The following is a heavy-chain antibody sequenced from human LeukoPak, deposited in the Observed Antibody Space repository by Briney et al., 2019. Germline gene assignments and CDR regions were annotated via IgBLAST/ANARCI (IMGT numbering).Heavy chain of an antibody. CDR2: IRGGGARP. V-gene: IGHV3-23*01. Sequence: PGGSLRLSCAASGFTFSSYGMHWVRQAPGKGLEWVSYIRGGGARPLYGNSVEGRFTISRDNPKNTLFLQMTSLRAEDTAVYYCAKCGSSYGNDAFDVWGQGTLVTVSS. CDR1: GFTFSSYG. CDR3: AKCGSSYGNDAFDV. D-gene: IGHD5-18*01. J-gene: IGHJ3*01.